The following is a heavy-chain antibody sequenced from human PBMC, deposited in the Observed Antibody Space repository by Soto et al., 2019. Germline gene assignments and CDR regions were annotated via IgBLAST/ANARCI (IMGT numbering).Heavy chain of an antibody. CDR2: ISSSSSYI. D-gene: IGHD6-13*01. CDR3: TRDASRDSSARGWFDP. J-gene: IGHJ5*02. CDR1: GFTFSSYS. V-gene: IGHV3-21*01. Sequence: PGGSLRLSCAASGFTFSSYSMNWVRQAPGKGLEWVSSISSSSSYIYYADSVKGRFTISRDNAKNSLHLQMNSLRAEDTAVYYCTRDASRDSSARGWFDPWGPGTRVTVSS.